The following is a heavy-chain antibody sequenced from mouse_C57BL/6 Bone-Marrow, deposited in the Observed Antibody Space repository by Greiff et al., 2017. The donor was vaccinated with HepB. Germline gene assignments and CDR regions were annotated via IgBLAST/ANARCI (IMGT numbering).Heavy chain of an antibody. Sequence: EVKLVESGGGLVKPGGSLKLSCAASGFTFSSYTMSWVRQTPEKRLEWVATISSGGSYTYYPDSVKGRFTISRDNAKNTLYLQLSSLKSEDTAMYYCRRDLAPGGFAYWGQGTRVTVSA. V-gene: IGHV5-6-4*01. J-gene: IGHJ3*01. CDR3: RRDLAPGGFAY. CDR2: ISSGGSYT. CDR1: GFTFSSYT.